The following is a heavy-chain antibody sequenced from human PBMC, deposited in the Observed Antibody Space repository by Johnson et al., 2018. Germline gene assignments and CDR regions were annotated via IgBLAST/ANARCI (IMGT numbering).Heavy chain of an antibody. J-gene: IGHJ5*02. CDR1: GFTFSNAW. CDR3: TRGHYES. V-gene: IGHV3-7*01. Sequence: EVQLVESGGGLVQPGGSVRVSCATSGFTFSNAWMNWVRPAPGKGLAGVANIKPEGSEAFYADSVKGRFTIYRDNAKDSLYLHMTSLRVDDTAVYHCTRGHYESWGLGVLVTVSS. D-gene: IGHD4-17*01. CDR2: IKPEGSEA.